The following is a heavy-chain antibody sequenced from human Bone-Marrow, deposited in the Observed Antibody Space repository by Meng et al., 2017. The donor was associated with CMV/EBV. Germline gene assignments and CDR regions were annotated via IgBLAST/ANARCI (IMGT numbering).Heavy chain of an antibody. J-gene: IGHJ6*02. CDR1: GGTFSSYA. D-gene: IGHD4-17*01. CDR3: ARGNAPYGDYLLCGMDV. V-gene: IGHV1-69*05. Sequence: SVKVSWKASGGTFSSYAISWVRQAPGQGLEWMGGIIPIFGTANYAQKFQGRVTITTDESTSTAYMELSSLRSEDTAVYYCARGNAPYGDYLLCGMDVWGQGTTVTVSS. CDR2: IIPIFGTA.